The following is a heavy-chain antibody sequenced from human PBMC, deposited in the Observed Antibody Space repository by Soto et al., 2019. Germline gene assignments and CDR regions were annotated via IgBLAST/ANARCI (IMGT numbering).Heavy chain of an antibody. CDR3: VKNSGWFNT. V-gene: IGHV3-23*01. Sequence: QLLQSGGGLVQPGGSLTLSCAASGFTFGTTDMSWVRQAPGEGLEWVSTIDGSGGITYYADSVKGRFTTSRDNSRNTVYLQMNSLRGDDPALYYCVKNSGWFNTWGQGALVTVSS. CDR2: IDGSGGIT. D-gene: IGHD3-10*01. J-gene: IGHJ5*02. CDR1: GFTFGTTD.